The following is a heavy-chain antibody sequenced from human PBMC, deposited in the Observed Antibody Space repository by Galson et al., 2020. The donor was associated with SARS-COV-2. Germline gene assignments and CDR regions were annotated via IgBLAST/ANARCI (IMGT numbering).Heavy chain of an antibody. CDR3: ARDWEEGRDGYEYPYFDR. V-gene: IGHV1-18*01. CDR2: ISGYNGNT. Sequence: ASVKVSCKVSGYTFSSYGISWVRQAPGQGLEWMGWISGYNGNTKYAEKFQGRVTVTTDTSTNTGYMELRSLRSADTAVYYCARDWEEGRDGYEYPYFDRWGQGTLVTISS. CDR1: GYTFSSYG. J-gene: IGHJ4*02. D-gene: IGHD5-12*01.